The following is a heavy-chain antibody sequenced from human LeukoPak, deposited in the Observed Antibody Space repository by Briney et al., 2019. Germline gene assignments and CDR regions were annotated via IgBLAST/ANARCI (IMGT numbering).Heavy chain of an antibody. D-gene: IGHD2-2*01. Sequence: GGSLRLSCAASGFTFSSYAMSWVRQAPGKGLEWVSAISGSGGSTYYADSVKGRFTISRDNSKNTLYLQRNSLRAEDTAVYYCAKAQDIVVVPGGVFDYWGQGTLVTVSS. CDR2: ISGSGGST. J-gene: IGHJ4*02. CDR1: GFTFSSYA. V-gene: IGHV3-23*01. CDR3: AKAQDIVVVPGGVFDY.